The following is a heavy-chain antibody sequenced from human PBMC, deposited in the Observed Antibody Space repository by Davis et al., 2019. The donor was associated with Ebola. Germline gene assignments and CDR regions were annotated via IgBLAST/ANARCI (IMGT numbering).Heavy chain of an antibody. D-gene: IGHD1-26*01. Sequence: GGSLRLSCKGTGYDFSNYWIGWVRQLPGEGLDWMGFMYPDDSGTRFSPSFQGQVTMSVDKSISTAFLQWSTLKASDTATYYCARRSSSYGMDVWGQGTTVTVSS. CDR3: ARRSSSYGMDV. CDR2: MYPDDSGT. J-gene: IGHJ6*02. V-gene: IGHV5-51*01. CDR1: GYDFSNYW.